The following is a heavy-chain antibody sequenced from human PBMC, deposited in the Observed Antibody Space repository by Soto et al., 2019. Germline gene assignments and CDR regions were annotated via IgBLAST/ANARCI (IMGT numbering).Heavy chain of an antibody. Sequence: EVQLVESGGGLVQPGGSLRLSCAASGFTFSSYWMHWVRQAPGKGLVWVSRINSDGSSTSYADSVKGRFTISRDNAENTLYLQMNILRAEDTAVYYCVRTSLVVAAATREDYWGQGTLVTVSS. J-gene: IGHJ4*02. D-gene: IGHD2-15*01. CDR1: GFTFSSYW. CDR2: INSDGSST. CDR3: VRTSLVVAAATREDY. V-gene: IGHV3-74*01.